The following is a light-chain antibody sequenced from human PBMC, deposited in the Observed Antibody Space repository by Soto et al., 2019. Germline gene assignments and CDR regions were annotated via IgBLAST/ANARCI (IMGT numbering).Light chain of an antibody. CDR2: DAS. CDR3: QQYNSFWT. Sequence: DIQMTQSPSTLSASVGDRVTITCRASQSISSWLAWYQQKPGKAPRLLIYDASYLERGVASRFSGSGSGTEFTLTISDLQPDDLATYYCQQYNSFWTCGQGTKVDIK. V-gene: IGKV1-5*01. J-gene: IGKJ1*01. CDR1: QSISSW.